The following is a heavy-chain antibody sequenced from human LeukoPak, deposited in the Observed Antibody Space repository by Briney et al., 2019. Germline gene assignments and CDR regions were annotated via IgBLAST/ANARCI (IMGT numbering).Heavy chain of an antibody. CDR1: GFTFSSYS. CDR3: ARGNDSSGFYYFDY. CDR2: ISSSSSYI. V-gene: IGHV3-21*01. J-gene: IGHJ4*02. Sequence: PGGSLRLSCAASGFTFSSYSTNWVRQAPGKGLEWVSSISSSSSYIYYADSVKGRFTISRDNAKNSLYLRMNSLRAEDTAVYYCARGNDSSGFYYFDYWGQGTLVTVSS. D-gene: IGHD3-22*01.